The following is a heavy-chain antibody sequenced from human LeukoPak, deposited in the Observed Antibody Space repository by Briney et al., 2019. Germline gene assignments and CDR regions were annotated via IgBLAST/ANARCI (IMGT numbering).Heavy chain of an antibody. CDR1: GFTFSSYG. J-gene: IGHJ4*02. CDR2: IRYDGSNK. V-gene: IGHV3-30*02. CDR3: ARQGRDGTTGYPIDY. D-gene: IGHD5-24*01. Sequence: PGGSLRLSCAASGFTFSSYGIHWVRQAPGKGLEWVTFIRYDGSNKYYAESVKGRFTISRDNSKNTLYLQMNSLRVEDTAVYYCARQGRDGTTGYPIDYWGQGTLVTVSS.